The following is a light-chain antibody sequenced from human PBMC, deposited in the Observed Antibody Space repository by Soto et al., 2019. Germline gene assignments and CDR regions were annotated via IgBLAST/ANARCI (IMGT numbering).Light chain of an antibody. CDR1: QSVSGN. Sequence: IVMTQSPATVSGSPGERVTLSCRASQSVSGNVAWYHQKPGQPPRLLVYGASTTATDIPARFFGSGSATDFTLTITRLQSEDFGIYSCQQFNSWPRTFGQGTKVEIK. CDR3: QQFNSWPRT. V-gene: IGKV3-15*01. J-gene: IGKJ1*01. CDR2: GAS.